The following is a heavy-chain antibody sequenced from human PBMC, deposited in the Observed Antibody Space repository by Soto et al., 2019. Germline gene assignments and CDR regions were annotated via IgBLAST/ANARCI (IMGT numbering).Heavy chain of an antibody. CDR3: ARVLYYGSGSYSPYGMDV. J-gene: IGHJ6*02. Sequence: QVQLVQSGAEVKKPGSSVKVSCKTSGVSFNNNGIGWVRQAPGHGLEWMGGVSPPFRTSNYARKFQGRISITADASTGTVNMERSSLTSEHTAQYYCARVLYYGSGSYSPYGMDVWGQGTRVTVSS. V-gene: IGHV1-69*01. CDR2: VSPPFRTS. D-gene: IGHD3-10*01. CDR1: GVSFNNNG.